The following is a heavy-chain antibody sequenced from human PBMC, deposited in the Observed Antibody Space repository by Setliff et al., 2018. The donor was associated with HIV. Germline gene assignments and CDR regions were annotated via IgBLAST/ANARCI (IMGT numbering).Heavy chain of an antibody. V-gene: IGHV5-51*01. CDR2: IYPGDSDT. J-gene: IGHJ4*02. CDR1: GYSFTSYG. CDR3: ARHGQYGSGSYYNRPFDF. Sequence: GESLKISCKGSGYSFTSYGIAWLRQMPVKGLEWMGIIYPGDSDTRYSPSFQGQVTISADKSISTAYLQWSSLKASDTAMYYCARHGQYGSGSYYNRPFDFWGQGTLVTVSS. D-gene: IGHD3-10*01.